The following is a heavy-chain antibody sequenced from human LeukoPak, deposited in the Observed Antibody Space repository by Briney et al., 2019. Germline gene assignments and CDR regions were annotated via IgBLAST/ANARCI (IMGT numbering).Heavy chain of an antibody. Sequence: SETLSLTCTVSAGSISDYYWTWIRQPPGKVLEWVGYTYYIVRTNYNPSLKRRVTLSLDTSKNQFSLKLSSVTAADTAVYYCARIPYCSSTSCHDPYCDCWGQGTLVTVSS. J-gene: IGHJ4*02. V-gene: IGHV4-59*01. CDR1: AGSISDYY. D-gene: IGHD2-2*01. CDR3: ARIPYCSSTSCHDPYCDC. CDR2: TYYIVRT.